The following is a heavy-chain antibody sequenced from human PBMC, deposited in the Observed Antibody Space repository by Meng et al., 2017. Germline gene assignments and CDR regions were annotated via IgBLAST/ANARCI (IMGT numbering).Heavy chain of an antibody. CDR1: GGSISSSNW. J-gene: IGHJ5*02. V-gene: IGHV4-4*02. D-gene: IGHD3-10*01. Sequence: QVRLRESVPGLVKPSGTLSLTCAVSGGSISSSNWWSWVRQPPGKGLEWIGEIYHSGSTNYNPSLKSRVTISVDKSKNQFSLKLSSVTAADTAVYYCARARLLWFGGAVWFDPWGQGTLVTVSS. CDR2: IYHSGST. CDR3: ARARLLWFGGAVWFDP.